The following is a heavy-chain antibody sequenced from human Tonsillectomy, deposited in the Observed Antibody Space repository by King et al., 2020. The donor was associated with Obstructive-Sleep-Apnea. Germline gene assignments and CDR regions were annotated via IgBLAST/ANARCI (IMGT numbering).Heavy chain of an antibody. Sequence: VQLVESGGGGVQPGRSRRLSGTASGLTFSNYAMHWVRQAPGKGRGGLAFIGYDGTDKYFGDSVKGRFTISRDSSNDTLYLQMNSLRAEDTAVYYCAKGYSSGWYDRYFDYWGQGTLVTVSS. CDR3: AKGYSSGWYDRYFDY. CDR1: GLTFSNYA. CDR2: IGYDGTDK. V-gene: IGHV3-30*02. J-gene: IGHJ4*02. D-gene: IGHD6-19*01.